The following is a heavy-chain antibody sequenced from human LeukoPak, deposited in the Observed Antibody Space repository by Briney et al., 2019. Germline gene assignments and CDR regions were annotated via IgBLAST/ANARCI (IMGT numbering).Heavy chain of an antibody. CDR2: INHSGST. V-gene: IGHV4-34*01. Sequence: SETLSLTCAVYGGSFSGYYWSWIRQPPGKGLEWIGEINHSGSTNYNPSLKSRVTISVDTSKNQFSLKLRSVTAADTAVYYCAGVVYSGYDLRGAMDVWGKGTTVTVSS. CDR1: GGSFSGYY. D-gene: IGHD5-12*01. J-gene: IGHJ6*03. CDR3: AGVVYSGYDLRGAMDV.